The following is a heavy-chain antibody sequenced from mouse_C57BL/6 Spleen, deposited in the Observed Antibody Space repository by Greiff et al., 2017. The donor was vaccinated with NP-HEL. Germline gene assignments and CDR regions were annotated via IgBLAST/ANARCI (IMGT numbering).Heavy chain of an antibody. J-gene: IGHJ2*01. V-gene: IGHV1-64*01. CDR2: IHPNSGST. CDR3: ARSTGSSYGY. D-gene: IGHD1-1*01. CDR1: GYTFTSYW. Sequence: QVQLKQPGTELVKPGASVKLSCKASGYTFTSYWMHWVKQRPGQGLEWIGMIHPNSGSTNYNEKFKSKATLTVDKSSSTAYMQLSSLTSEDSAVYYCARSTGSSYGYWGQGTTLTVSS.